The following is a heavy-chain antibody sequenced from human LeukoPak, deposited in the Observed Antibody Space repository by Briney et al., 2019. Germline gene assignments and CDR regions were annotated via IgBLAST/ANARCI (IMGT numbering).Heavy chain of an antibody. Sequence: AGTLRLYWAASGFSFSSYWMRWVRQAPGKGLEWVANIKQDGSEKYYVDSVKGRFTISRDNAKNSLYLQMNSLRAEDTAVYYCARDPQSLNWFDPWGQGTLVTVSS. CDR3: ARDPQSLNWFDP. J-gene: IGHJ5*02. CDR1: GFSFSSYW. V-gene: IGHV3-7*01. CDR2: IKQDGSEK. D-gene: IGHD6-19*01.